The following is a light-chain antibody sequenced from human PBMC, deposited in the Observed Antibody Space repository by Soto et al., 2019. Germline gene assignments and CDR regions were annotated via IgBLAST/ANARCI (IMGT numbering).Light chain of an antibody. J-gene: IGKJ5*01. Sequence: DIQMTQNPSSLSASVGDRVTVTCRTSQSISNHLNWYQQKPGEAPKLLIYGSSSLHYGVPSRFSGSGSGSAFTLTISSLQPEDSATYYCQQSFTAPITFGQGTRLEI. CDR3: QQSFTAPIT. CDR2: GSS. CDR1: QSISNH. V-gene: IGKV1-39*01.